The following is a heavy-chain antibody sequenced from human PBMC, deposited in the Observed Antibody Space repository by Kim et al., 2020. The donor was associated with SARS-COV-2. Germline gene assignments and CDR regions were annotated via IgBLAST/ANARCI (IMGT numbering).Heavy chain of an antibody. J-gene: IGHJ6*01. D-gene: IGHD2-15*01. CDR2: ISYDGSNK. CDR1: GFTFSSYG. V-gene: IGHV3-30*18. CDR3: AKEIGYCSGGSCYYYGMDV. Sequence: GGSLRLSCAASGFTFSSYGMHWVRQAPGKGLEWVAVISYDGSNKYYADSVKGRFTISRDNSKNTLYLQMNSLRAEDTAVYYCAKEIGYCSGGSCYYYGMDVWGQGTTVTVSS.